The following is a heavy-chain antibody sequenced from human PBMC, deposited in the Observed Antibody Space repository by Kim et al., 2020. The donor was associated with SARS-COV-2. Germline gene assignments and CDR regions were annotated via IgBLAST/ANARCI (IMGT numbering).Heavy chain of an antibody. CDR3: ARHVGSGWSKGFYFDY. D-gene: IGHD6-19*01. CDR2: IYYSGST. V-gene: IGHV4-39*01. CDR1: GDSISSSSYY. J-gene: IGHJ4*02. Sequence: SETLSLTCTVSGDSISSSSYYWGWIRQPPGKGLEWIGSIYYSGSTYYNPSLKSRVTISVDTSKNQFSLKLSSVTAADTAVYYCARHVGSGWSKGFYFDYWGQGTLVTVSS.